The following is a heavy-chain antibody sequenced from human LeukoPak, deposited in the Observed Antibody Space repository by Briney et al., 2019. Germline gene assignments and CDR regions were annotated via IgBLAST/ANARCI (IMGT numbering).Heavy chain of an antibody. D-gene: IGHD3-3*01. J-gene: IGHJ6*03. V-gene: IGHV4-59*01. CDR1: GGSISSYY. Sequence: SETLSLTCTVPGGSISSYYWSWIRQPPGKGLEWIGYIYYSGSTNYNPSLKSRVTISVDTSKNQFSLKLSSVTAADTAVYYCARGVYDFWSGYLTGYYYYMDVWGKGTTVTVSS. CDR3: ARGVYDFWSGYLTGYYYYMDV. CDR2: IYYSGST.